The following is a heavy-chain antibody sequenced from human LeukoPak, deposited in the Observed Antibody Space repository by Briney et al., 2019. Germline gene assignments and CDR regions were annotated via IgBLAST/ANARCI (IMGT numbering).Heavy chain of an antibody. J-gene: IGHJ4*02. CDR2: IYYSGST. Sequence: SETLSLTCTVSGGSISSSSYYWGWIRQPPGKGLEWIGSIYYSGSTYYNPSLKSRVTISVDTSKNQFSLKLSSVTAADTAVYYCARRYDYVRGSYRYGFDYWGQGTLVTVSS. CDR3: ARRYDYVRGSYRYGFDY. V-gene: IGHV4-39*01. D-gene: IGHD3-16*02. CDR1: GGSISSSSYY.